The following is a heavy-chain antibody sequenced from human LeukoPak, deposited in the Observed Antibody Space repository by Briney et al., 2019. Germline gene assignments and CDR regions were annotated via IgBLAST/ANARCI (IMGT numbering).Heavy chain of an antibody. CDR1: GFAFANYW. J-gene: IGHJ4*02. CDR2: IGKDGSEQ. Sequence: GGSLRLSCAASGFAFANYWMVWVRQAPGKGLEWVASIGKDGSEQAYADSEKGRFTISRDNARNSLYLQMSSLRVEDTATYYCTRDIVYLQLEYWGQGALVSVSS. D-gene: IGHD2-15*01. V-gene: IGHV3-7*01. CDR3: TRDIVYLQLEY.